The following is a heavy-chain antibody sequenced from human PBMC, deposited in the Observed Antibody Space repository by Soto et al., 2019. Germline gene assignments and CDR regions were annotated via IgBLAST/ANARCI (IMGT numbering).Heavy chain of an antibody. CDR3: ARSRWFGELSLALYYYYGMDV. CDR2: IYYSGST. CDR1: GGSISSYY. J-gene: IGHJ6*02. V-gene: IGHV4-59*01. Sequence: QVQLQESGPGLVKPSETLSLTCTVSGGSISSYYWSWIRQPPGKGLEWIGYIYYSGSTNYNPSLKSRVTISVDTSKNQFSLKLSSVTAADTAVYYCARSRWFGELSLALYYYYGMDVWGQGTTVTVSS. D-gene: IGHD3-10*01.